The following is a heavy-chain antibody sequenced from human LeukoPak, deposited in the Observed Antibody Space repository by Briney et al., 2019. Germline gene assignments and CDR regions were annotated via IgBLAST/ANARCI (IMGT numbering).Heavy chain of an antibody. CDR3: AGATVIPKRVGDFAS. V-gene: IGHV3-21*01. Sequence: GGSLRLSCAASGFTFSSYGMNWVRQAPGKGLEWVSCIADTGDFIKYADSVKGRFTISRDNAKNSLYLQMNSLRAEDTAVYFCAGATVIPKRVGDFASWGQGTLVTVSS. CDR2: IADTGDFI. J-gene: IGHJ4*02. D-gene: IGHD3-16*02. CDR1: GFTFSSYG.